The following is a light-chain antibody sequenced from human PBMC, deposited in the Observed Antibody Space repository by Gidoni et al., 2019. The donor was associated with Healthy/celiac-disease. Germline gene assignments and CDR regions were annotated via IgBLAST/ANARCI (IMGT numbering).Light chain of an antibody. J-gene: IGKJ1*01. CDR3: QQYGSSPPTWT. CDR1: QSVSSSY. CDR2: GAS. Sequence: EIVLTQSPGTLSLSPGERPTLSCRASQSVSSSYLAWYQQKPGQAPRLLIYGASSRATGIPDRFSGSGSGTDFTLTISRLEPEDFAVYYCQQYGSSPPTWTFGQGTKVEIK. V-gene: IGKV3-20*01.